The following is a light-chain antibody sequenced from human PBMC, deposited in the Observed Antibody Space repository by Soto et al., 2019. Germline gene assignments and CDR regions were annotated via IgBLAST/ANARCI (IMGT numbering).Light chain of an antibody. J-gene: IGKJ1*01. CDR2: AAS. Sequence: EIVLTQSPGTLSLSPGDRATLSCRASQTISSTYLAWYQQQPGQAPRLLIYAASTRATGIPDRFSGSGSGTDFTLTISRLEPEDFAVYYCQQYGSSPKTFGQGTKVEI. V-gene: IGKV3-20*01. CDR1: QTISSTY. CDR3: QQYGSSPKT.